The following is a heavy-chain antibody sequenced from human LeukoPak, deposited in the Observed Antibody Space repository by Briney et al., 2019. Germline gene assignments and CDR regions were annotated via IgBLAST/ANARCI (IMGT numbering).Heavy chain of an antibody. J-gene: IGHJ4*02. D-gene: IGHD3-22*01. V-gene: IGHV4-59*01. CDR2: IYYNGIS. CDR3: ARENPSGYYNRPIDY. Sequence: SETLSLTCTVSGGSISGYYWSWIRQPPGKGLEWIAYIYYNGISNYNPSLKSRVILSVDSSKNQFSLKLTSVTAADTAIYYCARENPSGYYNRPIDYWGQGTLVTVSS. CDR1: GGSISGYY.